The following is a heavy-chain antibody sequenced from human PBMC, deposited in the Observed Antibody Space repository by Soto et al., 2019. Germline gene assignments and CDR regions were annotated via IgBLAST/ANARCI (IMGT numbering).Heavy chain of an antibody. D-gene: IGHD2-15*01. J-gene: IGHJ6*03. CDR2: IYHSGST. CDR1: SGSISSSNW. V-gene: IGHV4-4*02. CDR3: ARGSVDHGYYYYYMDV. Sequence: SETLSLTCAVSSGSISSSNWWSWVRQPPGKGLEWIGEIYHSGSTNYNPSLKSRVTISVDKSKNQFSLKLSSVTAADTAVYYCARGSVDHGYYYYYMDVWGKGTTVT.